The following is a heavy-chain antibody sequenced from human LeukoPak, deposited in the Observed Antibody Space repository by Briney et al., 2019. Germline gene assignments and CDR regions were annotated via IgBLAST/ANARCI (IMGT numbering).Heavy chain of an antibody. CDR1: GGSITSSDYY. Sequence: SETLSLACTVSGGSITSSDYYWDWIRQPTGKELEWIGNFYYSGITYYNPSLRSRVTISVDTSKNQFSLKLSSVTAADTAVYYCASHHSGASPSDAFDIWGHGTMVTVSS. CDR3: ASHHSGASPSDAFDI. D-gene: IGHD5-12*01. CDR2: FYYSGIT. V-gene: IGHV4-39*01. J-gene: IGHJ3*02.